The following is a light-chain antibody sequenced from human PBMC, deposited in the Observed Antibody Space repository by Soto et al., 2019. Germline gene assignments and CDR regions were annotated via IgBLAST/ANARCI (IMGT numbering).Light chain of an antibody. CDR1: TSDVGGYNF. J-gene: IGLJ3*02. CDR2: EFS. V-gene: IGLV2-14*01. Sequence: QSALAQPASVCGSPGQSSTISCSGTTSDVGGYNFVSWYQQCTGKAPKLMIHEFSYRASGVYNRFSGSKSGDTASLTISGLQGDDESDYYCASYTSRETWVFGGGTKLTVL. CDR3: ASYTSRETWV.